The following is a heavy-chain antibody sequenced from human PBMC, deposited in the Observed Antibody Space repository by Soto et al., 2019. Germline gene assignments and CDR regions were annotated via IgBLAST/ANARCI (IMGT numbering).Heavy chain of an antibody. CDR3: ARGGHTQDFYYYFMVV. J-gene: IGHJ6*03. CDR2: MNPNSGNT. D-gene: IGHD2-2*02. V-gene: IGHV1-8*01. Sequence: QVQLVQSGAEVKKPGASVKVSCKASGYTFTSYDINWVRQATGQGLEWMGWMNPNSGNTGYAQKFQGRVTMTQYTSISKAYLELGSLRSEGTAVYYCARGGHTQDFYYYFMVVWGKGTTVTVSS. CDR1: GYTFTSYD.